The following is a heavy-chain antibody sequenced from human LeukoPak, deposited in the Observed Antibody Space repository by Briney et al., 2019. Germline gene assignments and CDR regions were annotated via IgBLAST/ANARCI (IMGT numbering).Heavy chain of an antibody. V-gene: IGHV4-59*01. CDR2: IYYSGST. D-gene: IGHD1-26*01. Sequence: SETLSLTCTVSGGSISSYYWSWIRQPPGEGLEWIGYIYYSGSTNYNPSLKSRVTISVDTSKNQFSLKLSSVTAADTAVYSCARVLGGSYSPYFDYWGQGTLVTVSS. CDR3: ARVLGGSYSPYFDY. J-gene: IGHJ4*02. CDR1: GGSISSYY.